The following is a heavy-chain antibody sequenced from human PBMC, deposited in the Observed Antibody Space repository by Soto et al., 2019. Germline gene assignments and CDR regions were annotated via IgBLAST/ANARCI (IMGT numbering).Heavy chain of an antibody. V-gene: IGHV3-21*02. D-gene: IGHD5-12*01. CDR1: GFPFSDYS. J-gene: IGHJ4*02. CDR2: ISPSSDSS. CDR3: ASPRGPRGYDVIGY. Sequence: EVQLVESGWGLVKPGGSLRLACAASGFPFSDYSWNWVRQTPGKGLEWVSSISPSSDSSYYADSVKGRFTISRDNAKNSLFLQMNSLRDEDTAVYYCASPRGPRGYDVIGYWGQGTLVIVSS.